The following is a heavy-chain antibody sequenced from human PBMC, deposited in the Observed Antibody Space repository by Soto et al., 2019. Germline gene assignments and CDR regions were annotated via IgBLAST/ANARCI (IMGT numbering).Heavy chain of an antibody. CDR1: GFTFSANA. J-gene: IGHJ4*02. V-gene: IGHV3-30-3*01. Sequence: QEQLVESGGDVVQPGRSLTLSCAASGFTFSANAMHWVRQAPGKGLEWVAVIAYDGTIKIYRDSVKGRFTISRDNSKSTLYLQMNSLRPEDTAVYYFARDQIKGAPDYLDSWGQGTLVTVSS. CDR3: ARDQIKGAPDYLDS. D-gene: IGHD1-26*01. CDR2: IAYDGTIK.